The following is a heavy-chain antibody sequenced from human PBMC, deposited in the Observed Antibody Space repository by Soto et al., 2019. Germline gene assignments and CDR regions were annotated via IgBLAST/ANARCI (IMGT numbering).Heavy chain of an antibody. V-gene: IGHV3-66*01. CDR3: ARGEGSGSNALGH. CDR1: GFTVSNNY. D-gene: IGHD3-16*01. CDR2: IQDGGSI. Sequence: EVLLEESGGGFVQPGGSLRLSCAASGFTVSNNYMTWVRQAPGKGLEWVAVIQDGGSISYVDSVRDRFTTSRDNSKNTVFLEMNNLRPEDTAVYFCARGEGSGSNALGHWGQGTLVTVSS. J-gene: IGHJ4*02.